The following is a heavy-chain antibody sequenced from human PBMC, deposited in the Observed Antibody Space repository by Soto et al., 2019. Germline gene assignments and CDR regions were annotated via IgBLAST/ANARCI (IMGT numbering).Heavy chain of an antibody. CDR2: INAGNGNT. CDR3: ARRGYSYDNNYYYYGMDV. J-gene: IGHJ6*02. D-gene: IGHD5-18*01. Sequence: ASVKVSCKASGYTFTSYAMHWVRQAPGQRLEWMGWINAGNGNTKYSQKFQGRVTITRDTSASTAYMELSSLRSEDTAVYYCARRGYSYDNNYYYYGMDVWGQETTVTVSS. CDR1: GYTFTSYA. V-gene: IGHV1-3*01.